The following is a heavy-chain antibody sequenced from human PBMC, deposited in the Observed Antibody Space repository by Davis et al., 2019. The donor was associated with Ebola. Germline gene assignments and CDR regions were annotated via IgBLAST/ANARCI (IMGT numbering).Heavy chain of an antibody. V-gene: IGHV4-59*12. CDR3: ARVSAVYYYYGMDV. CDR2: IYYSGST. Sequence: SETLSLTCTVSGGSTSSYYWSWIRQPPGKGLEWIGYIYYSGSTNYNPSLKSRVTISVDTSKNQFSLKLSSVTAADTAVYYCARVSAVYYYYGMDVWGQGTTVTVSS. J-gene: IGHJ6*02. CDR1: GGSTSSYY.